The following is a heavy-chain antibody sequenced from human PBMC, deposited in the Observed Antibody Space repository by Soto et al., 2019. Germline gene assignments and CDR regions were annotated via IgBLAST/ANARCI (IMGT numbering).Heavy chain of an antibody. J-gene: IGHJ3*02. D-gene: IGHD6-13*01. CDR1: GDSVSSNSAA. CDR2: TYYRSKWYN. V-gene: IGHV6-1*01. CDR3: AREMYSSSWNGVAFDI. Sequence: PSQTLSLTCVISGDSVSSNSAAWNWIRQSPSRGLEWLGRTYYRSKWYNDYAVSVKSRITINPDTSKNQFSLQLNSVTPEDTAVYYCAREMYSSSWNGVAFDIWGQGTMVTVSS.